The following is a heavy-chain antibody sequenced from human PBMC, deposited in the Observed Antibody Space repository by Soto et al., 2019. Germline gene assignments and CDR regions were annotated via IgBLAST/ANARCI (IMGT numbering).Heavy chain of an antibody. Sequence: SVKVSCKASGGTFSSYAISWVRQAPGQGLEWMGGIIPIFGTANYAQKFQGRVMITADESTSTAYMELSSLRSEDTAVYYCAREMVVVVAATHDAFDIWGQGTMVTVSS. CDR2: IIPIFGTA. J-gene: IGHJ3*02. D-gene: IGHD2-15*01. V-gene: IGHV1-69*13. CDR1: GGTFSSYA. CDR3: AREMVVVVAATHDAFDI.